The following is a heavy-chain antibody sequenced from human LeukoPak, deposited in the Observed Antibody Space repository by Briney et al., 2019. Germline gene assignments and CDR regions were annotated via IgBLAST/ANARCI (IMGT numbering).Heavy chain of an antibody. CDR3: ARGGVLVAVYFDF. CDR1: GYFISTDYY. D-gene: IGHD2-15*01. V-gene: IGHV4-38-2*01. J-gene: IGHJ4*02. Sequence: PSETLSLTCDVSGYFISTDYYWGWIRKPPGKGLEWIGAIYHTGTAYYKPSLKSRVTISVDTSKNQLSLQLTSVTAADTAVYYCARGGVLVAVYFDFWGQGILVTVSS. CDR2: IYHTGTA.